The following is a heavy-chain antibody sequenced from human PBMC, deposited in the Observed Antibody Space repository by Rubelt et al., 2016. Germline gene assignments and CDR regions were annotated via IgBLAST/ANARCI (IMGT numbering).Heavy chain of an antibody. CDR3: ARSKDTAMVTDADWYFDL. CDR1: GYTFTSYA. D-gene: IGHD5-18*01. Sequence: QVQLVQSGAEVKKPGASVKVSCKASGYTFTSYAMHWVRQAPGQRLEWMGWINAGNGNTKSSQKFQGRVTITRETSASTAYMELTSLRSEDTAVYYCARSKDTAMVTDADWYFDLWGRGTLVTVSS. CDR2: INAGNGNT. V-gene: IGHV1-3*01. J-gene: IGHJ2*01.